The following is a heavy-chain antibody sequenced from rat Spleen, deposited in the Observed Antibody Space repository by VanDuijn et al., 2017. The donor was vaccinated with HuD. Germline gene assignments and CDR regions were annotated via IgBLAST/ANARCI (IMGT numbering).Heavy chain of an antibody. Sequence: EVQLQESGPGLVKPSQSLSLTCSVTGYSITSSYRWNWIRKFPGNKLEWMGYINSAGSTNYNPSLKSRISITRDTSKNQFFLQLNSVTTEDTATYYCTREDYRFDYWGQGVMVTVSS. CDR3: TREDYRFDY. D-gene: IGHD1-1*01. CDR2: INSAGST. J-gene: IGHJ2*01. CDR1: GYSITSSYR. V-gene: IGHV3-3*01.